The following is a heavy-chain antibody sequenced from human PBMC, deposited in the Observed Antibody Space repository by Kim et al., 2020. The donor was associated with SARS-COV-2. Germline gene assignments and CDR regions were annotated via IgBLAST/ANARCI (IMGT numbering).Heavy chain of an antibody. CDR1: GFTFDDYA. CDR3: AKDIGGYCSGGSCFYYYYYGMAV. J-gene: IGHJ6*02. CDR2: ISWNSGSI. D-gene: IGHD2-15*01. Sequence: GGSLRLSCAASGFTFDDYAMHWVRQAPGKGLEWVSGISWNSGSIGYADSVKGRFTISRDNAKNSLYLQMNSLRAEDTALYYCAKDIGGYCSGGSCFYYYYYGMAVWGQGTTVTVSS. V-gene: IGHV3-9*01.